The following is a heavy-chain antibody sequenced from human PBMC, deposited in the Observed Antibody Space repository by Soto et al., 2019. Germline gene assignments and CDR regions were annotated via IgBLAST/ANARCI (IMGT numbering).Heavy chain of an antibody. D-gene: IGHD2-21*01. CDR2: IKEDGREK. J-gene: IGHJ4*02. CDR3: ARGRYWAPSQEEFDY. V-gene: IGHV3-7*03. Sequence: PGGTMRLSCEVSGFTFSSYCKPWVRQAPAKRLERVATIKEDGREKYYVDSVKGRLTTSRDTAKTSRYLQLNSQGVVDTSAHSRARGRYWAPSQEEFDYWGQGALVTVSS. CDR1: GFTFSSYC.